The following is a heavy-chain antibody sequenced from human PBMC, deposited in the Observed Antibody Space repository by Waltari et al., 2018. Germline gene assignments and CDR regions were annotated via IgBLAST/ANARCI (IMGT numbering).Heavy chain of an antibody. V-gene: IGHV4-39*01. Sequence: QLQLQESGPGLVKPSETLSLTCTVSGGSISSSSYYWGWIRQPPGKGLEWIGSIYYSGSTYYNPSLKSRVTISVDTSKNQFSLKLSSVTAADTAVYYCARQRVVEQLDYWGQGTLVTVSS. CDR2: IYYSGST. CDR1: GGSISSSSYY. CDR3: ARQRVVEQLDY. J-gene: IGHJ4*02. D-gene: IGHD3-22*01.